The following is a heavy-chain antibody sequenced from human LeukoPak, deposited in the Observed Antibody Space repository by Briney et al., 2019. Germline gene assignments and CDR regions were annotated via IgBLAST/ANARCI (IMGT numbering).Heavy chain of an antibody. CDR3: ARWGVVIIPYYYYYMDV. J-gene: IGHJ6*03. D-gene: IGHD3-3*01. V-gene: IGHV1-2*02. CDR1: GYTFTGYY. CDR2: INPNSGGT. Sequence: ASVKVSCKASGYTFTGYYMHWVRQAPGQGLEWMGWINPNSGGTNYAQKFQGRVTMTRDTSISTAYMELSRLRSDDTAVHYCARWGVVIIPYYYYYMDVWGKGTTVTVSS.